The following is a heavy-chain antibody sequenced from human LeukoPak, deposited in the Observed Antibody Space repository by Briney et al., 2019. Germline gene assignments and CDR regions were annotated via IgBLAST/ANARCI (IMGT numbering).Heavy chain of an antibody. CDR2: IYYSGST. CDR1: GGSISSSSYY. D-gene: IGHD3-9*01. CDR3: ARHFVGDILTGHYQNDY. Sequence: SETLSLTCTVSGGSISSSSYYWGWIRQPPGKGLEWIGSIYYSGSTYYNPSLKSRVTISVDTSKNQFSLKLSSVTAADTAVYYCARHFVGDILTGHYQNDYWGQGTRVTVSS. V-gene: IGHV4-39*01. J-gene: IGHJ4*02.